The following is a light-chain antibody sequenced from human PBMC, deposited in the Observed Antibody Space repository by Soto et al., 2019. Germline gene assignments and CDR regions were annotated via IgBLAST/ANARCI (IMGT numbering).Light chain of an antibody. CDR3: QTWGTGIVV. V-gene: IGLV4-69*01. CDR1: SGHSSYA. Sequence: QPVLTQSPSASASLGASVKLTCTLSSGHSSYAIAWHQQQPEKGPRYLMKLNSDGSYSKGDGIPDRFSGSSSGAERYLTISSLQSEDEADYYCQTWGTGIVVFGGGTKVTVL. J-gene: IGLJ2*01. CDR2: LNSDGSY.